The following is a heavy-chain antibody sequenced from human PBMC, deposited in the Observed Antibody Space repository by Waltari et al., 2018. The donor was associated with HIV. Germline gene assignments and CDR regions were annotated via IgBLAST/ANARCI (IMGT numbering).Heavy chain of an antibody. CDR1: GYPFTNYD. D-gene: IGHD3-3*01. Sequence: QGPLLKSGAEVKQSGASVRISCKHSGYPFTNYDINWLRQATGQGMEWMGWMNPSTGNAGFAHNFQDRVVMTRDITINTAYMELSGLTSHDAAVYYCSTSRPGAMFGDAWGQGTLVTVSS. J-gene: IGHJ5*02. V-gene: IGHV1-8*02. CDR3: STSRPGAMFGDA. CDR2: MNPSTGNA.